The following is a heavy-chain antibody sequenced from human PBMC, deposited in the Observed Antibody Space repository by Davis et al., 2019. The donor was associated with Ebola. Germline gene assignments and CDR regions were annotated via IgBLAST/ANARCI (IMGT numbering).Heavy chain of an antibody. D-gene: IGHD4-23*01. CDR2: IYYNGRA. CDR3: ARQTTVVTPGHFDY. CDR1: GGSISHYY. J-gene: IGHJ4*02. Sequence: PSETLSLTCTVSGGSISHYYWSWIRQPPGKGLEWIAYIYYNGRANYNPSLKSRVTISVDTSKNQFSLKLSSVTAADTAVYYCARQTTVVTPGHFDYWGQGTLVTVSS. V-gene: IGHV4-59*01.